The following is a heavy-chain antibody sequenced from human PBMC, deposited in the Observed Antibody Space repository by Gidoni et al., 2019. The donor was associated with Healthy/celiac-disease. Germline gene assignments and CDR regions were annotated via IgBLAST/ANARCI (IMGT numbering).Heavy chain of an antibody. V-gene: IGHV3-33*01. CDR2: ILYDGSNK. D-gene: IGHD3-3*01. CDR3: ARARPYDFWSGPWDYYYYYGMDV. Sequence: QVQLVESGGGVVQPGRSLRLSCAASGFTFSSYGMHWVRQAPGKGLEWVAVILYDGSNKYYADSVKGRFTISRDNSKNTLYLQMNSLRAEDTAVYYCARARPYDFWSGPWDYYYYYGMDVWGQGTTVTVSS. CDR1: GFTFSSYG. J-gene: IGHJ6*02.